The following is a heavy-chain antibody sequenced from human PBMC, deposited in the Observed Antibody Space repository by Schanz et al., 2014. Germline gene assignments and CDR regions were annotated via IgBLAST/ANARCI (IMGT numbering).Heavy chain of an antibody. J-gene: IGHJ6*02. CDR2: ISVYHGHT. V-gene: IGHV1-18*01. Sequence: QVQLVQSGGEVKKPGASATVSCKASCYTFNNHGISWVRQAPGQGLEWMGWISVYHGHTNYAPKFQDRVTMTTDTSTSTAYMELRSLISDDTAVYYCVRDAGWAFGDYHGMDVWGQGTSVTVSS. CDR1: CYTFNNHG. D-gene: IGHD3-10*01. CDR3: VRDAGWAFGDYHGMDV.